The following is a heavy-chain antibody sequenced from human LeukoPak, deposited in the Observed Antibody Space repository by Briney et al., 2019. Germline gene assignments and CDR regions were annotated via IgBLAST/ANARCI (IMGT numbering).Heavy chain of an antibody. CDR2: INPNSCGT. J-gene: IGHJ4*02. CDR3: ARVRGDTAMGYPYDY. D-gene: IGHD5-18*01. V-gene: IGHV1-2*04. CDR1: GYTFTGYY. Sequence: ASVKVSCKASGYTFTGYYMHWVRQAPGQGLEWMGWINPNSCGTNYAQKFQGWVTMTRDTSISTAYMELSRLRSDDTAVYYCARVRGDTAMGYPYDYWGQGTLVTVSS.